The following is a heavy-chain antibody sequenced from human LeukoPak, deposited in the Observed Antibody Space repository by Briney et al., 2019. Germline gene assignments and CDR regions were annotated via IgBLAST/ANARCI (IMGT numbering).Heavy chain of an antibody. CDR1: GFTFSSYA. Sequence: AGGSLRLSCAASGFTFSSYAMHWVRQAPGKGLEWVAVISYDGSNKYYADSVKGRFTISRDNSKNTLYLQMNSLRAEDTAVYYCARGRQGQWLTRNYGMDVWGQGTTVTVSS. CDR2: ISYDGSNK. J-gene: IGHJ6*02. D-gene: IGHD6-19*01. V-gene: IGHV3-30-3*01. CDR3: ARGRQGQWLTRNYGMDV.